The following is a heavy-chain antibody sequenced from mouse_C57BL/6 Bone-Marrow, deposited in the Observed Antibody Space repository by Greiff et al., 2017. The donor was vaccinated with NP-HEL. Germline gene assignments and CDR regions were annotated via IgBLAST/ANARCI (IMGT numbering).Heavy chain of an antibody. CDR2: IDPSDSYT. J-gene: IGHJ2*01. V-gene: IGHV1-50*01. D-gene: IGHD1-1*01. Sequence: QVQLQQPGAELVKPGASVKLSCKASGYTFPSYWMQWVKQRPGQGLEWIGEIDPSDSYTNSNQKFEGKATLTVYTSSITAYMQLSSLTSEDSAVYYCAREVKITTVVEDYWGQGTTLTVSS. CDR3: AREVKITTVVEDY. CDR1: GYTFPSYW.